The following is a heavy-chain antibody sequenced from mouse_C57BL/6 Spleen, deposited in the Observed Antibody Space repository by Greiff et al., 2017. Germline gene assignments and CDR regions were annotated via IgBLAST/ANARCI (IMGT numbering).Heavy chain of an antibody. Sequence: VMLVESGPGLVQPSQSLSITCTVSGFSLTSYGVPWVRQSPGKGLEWLGVIWSGGSTDYNAAFISRLSISKDNSKSQVFFKMNSLQADDTAIYYCARNGYYGSSYYWYFDVWGTGTTVTVSS. J-gene: IGHJ1*03. CDR2: IWSGGST. CDR1: GFSLTSYG. D-gene: IGHD1-1*01. V-gene: IGHV2-2*01. CDR3: ARNGYYGSSYYWYFDV.